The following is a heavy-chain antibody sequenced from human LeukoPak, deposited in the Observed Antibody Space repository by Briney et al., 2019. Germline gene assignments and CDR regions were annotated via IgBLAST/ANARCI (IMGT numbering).Heavy chain of an antibody. V-gene: IGHV1-2*02. D-gene: IGHD2-2*01. CDR1: GYTFTGYY. CDR2: INPNSGGT. J-gene: IGHJ4*02. Sequence: ASVKVSCKASGYTFTGYYMHWVRQAPGQGLEWMGWINPNSGGTNYAQKFQGRVTMTRDTSISTAYMELTRLRSDDTAVYYCARGIAVVVPAAMGYWGQETLVTVSS. CDR3: ARGIAVVVPAAMGY.